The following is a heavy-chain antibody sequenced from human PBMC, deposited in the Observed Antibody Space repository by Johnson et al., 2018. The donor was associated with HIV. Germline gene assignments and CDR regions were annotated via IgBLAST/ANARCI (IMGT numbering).Heavy chain of an antibody. J-gene: IGHJ3*02. CDR1: GFTFKTFG. V-gene: IGHV3-30*02. D-gene: IGHD1-14*01. CDR3: AKESDHCDAVASDI. CDR2: IRHDGTSE. Sequence: QVHLVESGGRVVQRGGSLRLSCEASGFTFKTFGIHWVRQAPGKGLEWVSFIRHDGTSEYYADAVKGRFTVSRDNSQNILYLHMNSLRTDDTAMYYCAKESDHCDAVASDIWGQGTMVTVSS.